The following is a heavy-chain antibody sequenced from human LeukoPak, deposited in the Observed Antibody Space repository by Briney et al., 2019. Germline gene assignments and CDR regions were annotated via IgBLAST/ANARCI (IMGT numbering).Heavy chain of an antibody. Sequence: ASVKVSFKASGYTFTGYYMHCVRQAPGQGLEWMGWINPNSGGTNYAQKFQGRVTMTRETSISTAYMELSRLRSDDTAVYYCARDPIYVWGSYRWGQGTLVTVSS. CDR2: INPNSGGT. CDR3: ARDPIYVWGSYR. D-gene: IGHD3-16*02. CDR1: GYTFTGYY. J-gene: IGHJ4*02. V-gene: IGHV1-2*02.